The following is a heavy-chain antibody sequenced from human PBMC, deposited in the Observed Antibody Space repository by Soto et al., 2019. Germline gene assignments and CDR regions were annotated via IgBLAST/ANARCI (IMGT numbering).Heavy chain of an antibody. J-gene: IGHJ4*02. Sequence: QVQLVESGGGVVQPGRSLRLSCAASGFTFSRLGMHWVRQAPGKGLEWVAVIRYDGSNIYYADAVKGRFTISRDNSKDTLYRQMNSLRADDTAVYYCARDGLGPTTFFGHFDYWGQGTLVTVSS. CDR3: ARDGLGPTTFFGHFDY. CDR2: IRYDGSNI. D-gene: IGHD1-26*01. V-gene: IGHV3-33*01. CDR1: GFTFSRLG.